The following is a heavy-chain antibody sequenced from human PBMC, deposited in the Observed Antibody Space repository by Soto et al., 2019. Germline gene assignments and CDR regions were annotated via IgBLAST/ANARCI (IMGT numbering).Heavy chain of an antibody. CDR3: ARGTVIDYGGRIVDY. V-gene: IGHV4-59*01. Sequence: PSETLSLTCTVSGGSISGYYWSWIRQPPGKGLEWIGYMYNTGSTVYNPSFKSRVTISVDTSKNQFSLKLSSVTAADTAVYYCARGTVIDYGGRIVDYWGQGTLVTVSS. CDR2: MYNTGST. CDR1: GGSISGYY. J-gene: IGHJ4*02. D-gene: IGHD4-17*01.